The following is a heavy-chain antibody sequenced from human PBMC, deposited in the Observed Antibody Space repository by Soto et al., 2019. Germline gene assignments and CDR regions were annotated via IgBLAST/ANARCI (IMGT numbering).Heavy chain of an antibody. CDR1: GFTFSHYA. CDR2: ISFDGSNK. CDR3: ARDRRVVNGYHLECDY. J-gene: IGHJ4*01. Sequence: QVQLVESGGGVVQPGRSLRLSCAASGFTFSHYAIHWVRQAPGKGLKWVAFISFDGSNKYYADSVKGRFTISRDNSQTALYLQMHSIAAEDTAVYYCARDRRVVNGYHLECDYWGRGSLVCVSP. D-gene: IGHD3-3*01. V-gene: IGHV3-30-3*01.